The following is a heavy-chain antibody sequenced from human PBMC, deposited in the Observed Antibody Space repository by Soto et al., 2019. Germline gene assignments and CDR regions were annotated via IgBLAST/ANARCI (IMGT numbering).Heavy chain of an antibody. J-gene: IGHJ4*02. CDR3: AREATALGYADY. D-gene: IGHD3-9*01. CDR1: GFSFSAYW. V-gene: IGHV3-7*03. CDR2: IKEDGSRT. Sequence: EVHLVESGGGLVQPGGSLRLSCAASGFSFSAYWMNWVRQAPGKGLEWVANIKEDGSRTYYVDDVKGRFTISRDNAKNSLYLQMNSLRSEDTAVYYCAREATALGYADYWGQGTLVTVSS.